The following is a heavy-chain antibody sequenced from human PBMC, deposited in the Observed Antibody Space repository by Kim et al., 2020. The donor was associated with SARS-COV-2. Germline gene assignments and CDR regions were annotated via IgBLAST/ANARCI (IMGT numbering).Heavy chain of an antibody. D-gene: IGHD3-3*01. J-gene: IGHJ6*02. V-gene: IGHV4-39*01. CDR2: IYYSGST. CDR1: GGSISSSSYY. CDR3: ASHYDFWSGYSEPHYYYYYDMDV. Sequence: SETLSLTCTVSGGSISSSSYYWGWIRQPPGKGLEWIGSIYYSGSTYYNPSLKSRVTISVDTSKNQFSLKLSSVTAADTAVYYCASHYDFWSGYSEPHYYYYYDMDVWGQGTTVTVSS.